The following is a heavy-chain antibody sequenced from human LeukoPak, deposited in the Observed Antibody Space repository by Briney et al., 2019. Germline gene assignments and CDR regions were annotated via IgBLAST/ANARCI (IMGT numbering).Heavy chain of an antibody. CDR3: ANTLGPRYWFDP. J-gene: IGHJ5*02. D-gene: IGHD2-2*02. Sequence: GGSLRLSCAASGFTFSSYWMNWVRQAPGKGLEWVSYISSSGSTIYYADSVKGRFTISRDNAKNSLYLQMNSLRAEDTAVYYCANTLGPRYWFDPWGQGTLVTVSS. CDR1: GFTFSSYW. CDR2: ISSSGSTI. V-gene: IGHV3-48*04.